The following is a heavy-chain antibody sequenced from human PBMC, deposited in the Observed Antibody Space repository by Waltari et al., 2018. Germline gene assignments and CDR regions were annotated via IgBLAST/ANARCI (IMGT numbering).Heavy chain of an antibody. Sequence: QVQLVESGGGVVQPGRSLRLSCAASGFTFNSYGMPWVRTAPGRGLEWVAVIWYDGSNKYYADSVKGRFTISRDNSKNTLYLQMNSLRAEDTAVYYCARVAGTSRYYYYYYGMDVWGQGTTVTVSS. CDR2: IWYDGSNK. CDR1: GFTFNSYG. J-gene: IGHJ6*02. D-gene: IGHD6-19*01. V-gene: IGHV3-33*01. CDR3: ARVAGTSRYYYYYYGMDV.